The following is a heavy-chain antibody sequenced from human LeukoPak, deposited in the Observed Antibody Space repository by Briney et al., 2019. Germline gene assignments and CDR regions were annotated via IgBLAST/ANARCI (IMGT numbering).Heavy chain of an antibody. D-gene: IGHD1/OR15-1a*01. CDR1: DFTVSDDY. V-gene: IGHV3-53*01. J-gene: IGHJ3*02. Sequence: GGSLRLSCAASDFTVSDDYMTWVRQAPGKGLEWVSVLYSGGSTYYAASVRGRFTISRDNAKNTVYLQMNSLRAEDTAVYYRARDIKTMTGPIDAFDIWGQGTMVTVSS. CDR3: ARDIKTMTGPIDAFDI. CDR2: LYSGGST.